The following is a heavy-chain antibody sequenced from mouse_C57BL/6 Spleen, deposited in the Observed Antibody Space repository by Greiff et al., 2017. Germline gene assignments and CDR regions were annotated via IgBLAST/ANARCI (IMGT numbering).Heavy chain of an antibody. D-gene: IGHD3-3*01. J-gene: IGHJ2*01. CDR2: INYDGSST. CDR1: GFTFSDYY. CDR3: AREKGSYFDY. V-gene: IGHV5-16*01. Sequence: EVMLVESEGGLVQPGSSMKLSCTASGFTFSDYYMAWVRQVPEKGLEWVANINYDGSSTYYLDSLKSRFIISRDNAKNILYLQMSSLKSEDTATYYCAREKGSYFDYWGQGTTLTVSS.